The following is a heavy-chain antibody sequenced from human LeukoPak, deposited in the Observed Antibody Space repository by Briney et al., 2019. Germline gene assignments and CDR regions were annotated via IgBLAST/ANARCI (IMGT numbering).Heavy chain of an antibody. V-gene: IGHV4-39*07. Sequence: SETLSLTCSVSGVSISRSTYYWGWIRQSPGEGLEWIGTVSYDGSTYYNPSLKSRVTISVDRSKNQFSLKLSSVTAADTAVYYCARDLRGSGYWGQGTLVTVSS. J-gene: IGHJ4*02. CDR2: VSYDGST. CDR1: GVSISRSTYY. D-gene: IGHD3-10*01. CDR3: ARDLRGSGY.